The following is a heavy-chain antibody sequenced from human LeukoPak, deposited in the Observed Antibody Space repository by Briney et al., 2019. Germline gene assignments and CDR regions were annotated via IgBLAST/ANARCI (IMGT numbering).Heavy chain of an antibody. CDR2: INTNTGNP. CDR3: AREASGYDFWSGYSYYFDY. D-gene: IGHD3-3*01. V-gene: IGHV7-4-1*02. Sequence: ASVKVSCTASGYTFTSYAMNWVRQAPGQGLEWMGWINTNTGNPTYAQGFTGRFVFSLDTSVSTAYLQISSLKAEDTAVYYCAREASGYDFWSGYSYYFDYWGQGTLVTVSS. CDR1: GYTFTSYA. J-gene: IGHJ4*02.